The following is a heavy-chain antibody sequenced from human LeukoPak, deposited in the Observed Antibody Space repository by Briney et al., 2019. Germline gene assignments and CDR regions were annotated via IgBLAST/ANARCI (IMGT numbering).Heavy chain of an antibody. CDR1: GGSLSGYY. CDR2: IYYSGST. Sequence: SETLSLTCAVSGGSLSGYYWSWIRQPPGKGLEWIGYIYYSGSTNYNPSLKSRVTISVDTSKNQFSLKLSSVTAADTAVYYCARVNYYYYYMDVWGKGTTVTISS. J-gene: IGHJ6*03. V-gene: IGHV4-59*01. CDR3: ARVNYYYYYMDV.